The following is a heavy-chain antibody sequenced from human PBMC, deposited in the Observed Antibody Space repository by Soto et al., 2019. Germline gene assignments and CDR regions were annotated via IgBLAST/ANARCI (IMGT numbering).Heavy chain of an antibody. Sequence: NPSETLSLTCTVSGASISSSSYYWGWIRQPPGKGLEWIGSIYYSGSTYYNPSLKSRVTMSVDTSKKQFSLKMNSVTAADTAVYYCARVRFLWCFFDSWGQGTLVTVSS. V-gene: IGHV4-39*01. J-gene: IGHJ4*02. D-gene: IGHD3-3*01. CDR3: ARVRFLWCFFDS. CDR1: GASISSSSYY. CDR2: IYYSGST.